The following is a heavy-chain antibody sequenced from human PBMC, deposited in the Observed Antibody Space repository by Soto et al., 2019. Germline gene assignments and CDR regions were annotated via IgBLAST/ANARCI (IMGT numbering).Heavy chain of an antibody. V-gene: IGHV1-69*13. CDR1: GGTFSSYA. Sequence: SVKVSFKASGGTFSSYAISWVRQAPGQGLEWMGGIIPIFGTANYAQKFQGRVTITADESTSTAYMELRSLRSDDTAVYYCARADYGDYVYWGQGTLVTVSS. J-gene: IGHJ4*02. CDR3: ARADYGDYVY. CDR2: IIPIFGTA. D-gene: IGHD4-17*01.